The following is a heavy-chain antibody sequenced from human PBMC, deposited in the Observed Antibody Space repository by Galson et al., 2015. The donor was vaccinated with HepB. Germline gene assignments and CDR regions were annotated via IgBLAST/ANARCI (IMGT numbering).Heavy chain of an antibody. CDR3: TRRGSGNYEDY. D-gene: IGHD6-19*01. CDR1: GFSLSSYD. J-gene: IGHJ4*02. V-gene: IGHV3-23*01. Sequence: SLRLSCAASGFSLSSYDMNWVRQTPGKGLEWVSRISDSGAKTYYADSVKGRFTISRDNSKNTLYVQMNSLRVDDTAIYYCTRRGSGNYEDYRGQGTLVTVSS. CDR2: ISDSGAKT.